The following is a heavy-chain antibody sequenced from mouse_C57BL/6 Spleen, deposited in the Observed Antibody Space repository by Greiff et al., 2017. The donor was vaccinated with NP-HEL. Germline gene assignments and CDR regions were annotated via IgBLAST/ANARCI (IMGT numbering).Heavy chain of an antibody. Sequence: EVQLQQSGAELVKPGASVKLSCTASGFNIKDYYMHWVKQRTEQGLEWIGRIDPEDGETKYAPKFPGKATITADTSSNTAYLQLSSLTSEDTAVYYCARGGSSYWYFDVWGTGTTVTVSS. CDR1: GFNIKDYY. J-gene: IGHJ1*03. D-gene: IGHD1-1*01. CDR2: IDPEDGET. V-gene: IGHV14-2*01. CDR3: ARGGSSYWYFDV.